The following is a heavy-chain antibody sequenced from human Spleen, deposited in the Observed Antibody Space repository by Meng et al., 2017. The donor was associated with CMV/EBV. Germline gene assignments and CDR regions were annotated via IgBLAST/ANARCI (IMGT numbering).Heavy chain of an antibody. CDR1: RFTFSSYS. V-gene: IGHV3-21*01. CDR3: AREEYIVGANGMDV. J-gene: IGHJ6*02. Sequence: GESLKIPCAASRFTFSSYSMNWVRQAPGKGLEWVSSISTTSSYIYYADSVKGRFTISRDNAKNSLYLQMNSLRAEDTAVYYCAREEYIVGANGMDVWGQGTTVTVSS. CDR2: ISTTSSYI. D-gene: IGHD1-26*01.